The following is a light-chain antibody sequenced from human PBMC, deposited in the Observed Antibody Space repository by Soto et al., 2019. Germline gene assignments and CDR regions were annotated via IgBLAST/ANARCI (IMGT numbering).Light chain of an antibody. CDR2: LGS. V-gene: IGKV2-28*01. Sequence: DIVMTQSPLSLPVTPGEPASISCRSSQSLLHSNGYNYLDWYLQKPGQSPQLLIYLGSNRASGVPARFSGSGSGTEFTLTISSLQSEDVAIYYCQQYDNWPPWTFGQGTKVDNK. CDR1: QSLLHSNGYNY. J-gene: IGKJ1*01. CDR3: QQYDNWPPWT.